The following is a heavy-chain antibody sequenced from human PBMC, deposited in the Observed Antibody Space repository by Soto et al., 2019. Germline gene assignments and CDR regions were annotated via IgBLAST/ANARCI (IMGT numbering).Heavy chain of an antibody. Sequence: GGSLRLSSAASGFKFSSYSMSWVRQDPGKGLGWVSAISGSGGSTYYADSVKGRFTISRDNSKNTLYLQMNSLRAEDTAVYYCAKDGYSSSFVSSSVVVAAKLSYWGQGTLVTVSS. D-gene: IGHD2-15*01. J-gene: IGHJ4*02. CDR2: ISGSGGST. CDR3: AKDGYSSSFVSSSVVVAAKLSY. V-gene: IGHV3-23*01. CDR1: GFKFSSYS.